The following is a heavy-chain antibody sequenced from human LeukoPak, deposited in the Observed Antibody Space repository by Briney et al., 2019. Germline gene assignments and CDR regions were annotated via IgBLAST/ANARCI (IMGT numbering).Heavy chain of an antibody. CDR2: IYYSGST. V-gene: IGHV4-59*08. CDR1: GGSISSYY. J-gene: IGHJ5*02. Sequence: PSETLSLTCTVSGGSISSYYWSWIRQPPGKGLEWIGYIYYSGSTNYNPSLKSRVTISVDTSKNQFSLKLSSVAAADTAVYYCARQSQWLVHWFDPWGQGTLVTVSS. D-gene: IGHD6-19*01. CDR3: ARQSQWLVHWFDP.